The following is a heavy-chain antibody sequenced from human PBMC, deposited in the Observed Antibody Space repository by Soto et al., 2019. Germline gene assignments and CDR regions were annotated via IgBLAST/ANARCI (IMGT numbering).Heavy chain of an antibody. CDR1: GFTLSDYS. Sequence: EVQLVESGGGLVQPGGSLRLSCVASGFTLSDYSMDWVRQAPGKGLEWVSYISRSSGTIYYAESVKGRFTISRDNAKNSLYLQMNSLRAEDTAVYYCARDNKGPGFYFDYWGQGALVTVPS. CDR2: ISRSSGTI. J-gene: IGHJ4*02. CDR3: ARDNKGPGFYFDY. V-gene: IGHV3-48*01.